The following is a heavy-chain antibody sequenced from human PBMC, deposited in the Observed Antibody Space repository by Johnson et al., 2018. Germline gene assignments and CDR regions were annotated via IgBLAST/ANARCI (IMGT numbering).Heavy chain of an antibody. CDR3: ARGGILAGGYYYYVMDV. CDR1: GFTFNKYD. Sequence: VQLVESGGGLVQPGGSLRLSCAASGFTFNKYDMYWVRQTTGKGLEWVSVIGSCGDTNYPDSVKGRFTISREDDKNSLYLQMDSLRVVDTAVYYCARGGILAGGYYYYVMDVWGQGTTVTGSS. D-gene: IGHD6-13*01. V-gene: IGHV3-13*01. J-gene: IGHJ6*02. CDR2: IGSCGDT.